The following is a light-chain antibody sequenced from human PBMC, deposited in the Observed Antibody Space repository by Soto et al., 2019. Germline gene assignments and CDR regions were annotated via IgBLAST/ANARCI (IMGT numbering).Light chain of an antibody. V-gene: IGKV1-5*03. CDR1: QSISPW. CDR3: QHYKTYSRA. Sequence: DIQMTQSPSTLSASVGDRVTITCRASQSISPWLAWYQQKPGKAPKLLIYKASSLASGVPSRFSGSGSGTEFALTLSSLQPDGVATYYCQHYKTYSRAFGQGTKVEIK. CDR2: KAS. J-gene: IGKJ1*01.